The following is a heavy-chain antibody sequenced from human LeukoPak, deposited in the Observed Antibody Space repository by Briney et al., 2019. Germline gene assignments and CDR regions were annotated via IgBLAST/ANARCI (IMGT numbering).Heavy chain of an antibody. CDR1: GYTFTSYY. J-gene: IGHJ4*02. D-gene: IGHD2-2*01. CDR2: INPSGGST. V-gene: IGHV1-46*01. CDR3: ATLVEALSFDY. Sequence: ASVKVSCKASGYTFTSYYMHWVRQAPGQGLEWMGIINPSGGSTSYAQKSQGRVTMTRDTSTSTVYMELSSLRSEDTAVYYCATLVEALSFDYWGQGTLVTVSS.